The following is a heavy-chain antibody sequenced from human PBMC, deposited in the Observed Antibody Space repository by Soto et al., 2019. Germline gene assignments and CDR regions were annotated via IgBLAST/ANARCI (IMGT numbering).Heavy chain of an antibody. J-gene: IGHJ4*02. CDR3: ATSRKGGWTCDH. Sequence: QVQLQESGPGLVKPSQTLALTCTVSGASISSGAYYWSWVRQFPGKGLEWIGYIHYTGGTFYTPSLKSRLSISLDTSKNQCSLNLNSVTAADTAVYFCATSRKGGWTCDHWGQGTQVTVSS. CDR1: GASISSGAYY. CDR2: IHYTGGT. V-gene: IGHV4-31*03. D-gene: IGHD6-19*01.